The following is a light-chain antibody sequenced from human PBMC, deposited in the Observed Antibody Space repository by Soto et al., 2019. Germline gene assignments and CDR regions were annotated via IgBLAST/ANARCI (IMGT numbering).Light chain of an antibody. J-gene: IGKJ1*01. CDR2: GAS. Sequence: PAERATLSCRASQSVSSSCLALYQQPPGQAPRLLIYGASSRATGIHDRFSGSGSGTDFPITISRLAHEDFAVYYRQKYGSPGTFGQGTKVDI. CDR1: QSVSSSC. CDR3: QKYGSPGT. V-gene: IGKV3-20*01.